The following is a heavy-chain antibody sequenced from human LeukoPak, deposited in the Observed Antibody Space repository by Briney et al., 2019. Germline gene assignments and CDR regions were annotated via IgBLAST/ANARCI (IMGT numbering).Heavy chain of an antibody. J-gene: IGHJ4*02. V-gene: IGHV1-46*01. CDR2: INPSGGST. CDR3: ARESHIVATIPTDY. CDR1: GGTFSSYA. Sequence: GASVKVSCKASGGTFSSYAISWVRQAPGQGLEWMGIINPSGGSTSYAQKFQGRVTMTRDTSTSTVYMELSSLRSEDTAVYYCARESHIVATIPTDYWGQGTLVTVSS. D-gene: IGHD5-12*01.